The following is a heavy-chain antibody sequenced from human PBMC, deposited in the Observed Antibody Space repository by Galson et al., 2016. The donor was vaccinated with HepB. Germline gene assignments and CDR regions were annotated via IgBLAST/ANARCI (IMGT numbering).Heavy chain of an antibody. CDR2: IKQDGSET. CDR3: AKEEVRSPNQLLPTNTNGFDP. CDR1: SITFSDDW. V-gene: IGHV3-7*03. J-gene: IGHJ5*02. Sequence: SLRLSCAASSITFSDDWMTWVRQAPGRGLEWVGNIKQDGSETYYVDSVKGRFTISRDNSKNTPYLQMSSLRADDTAVYYCAKEEVRSPNQLLPTNTNGFDPWGQGTLVTVSS. D-gene: IGHD2-2*01.